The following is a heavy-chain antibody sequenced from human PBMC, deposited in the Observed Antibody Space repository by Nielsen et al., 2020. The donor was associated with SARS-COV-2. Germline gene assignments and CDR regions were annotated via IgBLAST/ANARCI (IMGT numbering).Heavy chain of an antibody. CDR2: ISGGEGST. J-gene: IGHJ4*02. CDR3: AREARDTAMPIDY. V-gene: IGHV3-11*05. Sequence: WIRQPPGKGLEWVSVISGGEGSTNYADSVKGRFTISRDNAKNSLYLQMNSLRAEDTAVYYCAREARDTAMPIDYWGQGTLVTVSS. D-gene: IGHD5-18*01.